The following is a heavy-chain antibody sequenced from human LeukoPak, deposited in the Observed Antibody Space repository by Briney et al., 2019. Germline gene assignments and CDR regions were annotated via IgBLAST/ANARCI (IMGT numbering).Heavy chain of an antibody. V-gene: IGHV4-34*01. CDR2: INPRGST. CDR1: GGSFSSHY. J-gene: IGHJ6*04. Sequence: PSETLSLTCGVSGGSFSSHYWTWIRQPPGKGLEWIGEINPRGSTNYNPSLESRVTVSADTSRNQLSLSLTSVTAADSAVYFCARGLRQGSAWSWGPNEKSYQYMDVWGTGTTVIVSS. D-gene: IGHD6-19*01. CDR3: ARGLRQGSAWSWGPNEKSYQYMDV.